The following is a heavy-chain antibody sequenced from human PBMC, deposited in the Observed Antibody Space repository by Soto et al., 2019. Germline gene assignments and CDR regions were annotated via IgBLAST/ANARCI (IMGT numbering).Heavy chain of an antibody. CDR3: ARDGQDIVATTNYYYYGMDV. J-gene: IGHJ6*02. CDR2: IIPIFGTA. CDR1: GGTFSSYA. D-gene: IGHD5-12*01. V-gene: IGHV1-69*13. Sequence: SVKVSCKASGGTFSSYAISWVRQAPGQGLEWMGGIIPIFGTANYAQKFQGRVTITADESTSTAYMELSSLRSEDTAVYYCARDGQDIVATTNYYYYGMDVWGQGTTVTVSS.